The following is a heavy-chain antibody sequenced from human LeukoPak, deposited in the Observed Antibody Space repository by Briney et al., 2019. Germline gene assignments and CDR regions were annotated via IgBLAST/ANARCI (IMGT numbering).Heavy chain of an antibody. CDR3: AKGPDYGELYYFDY. CDR1: GFTFSSYA. D-gene: IGHD4-17*01. CDR2: ISGSGGST. J-gene: IGHJ4*02. V-gene: IGHV3-23*01. Sequence: PGGSLRLSCAASGFTFSSYAMSWVRQAPGKGLEWVSAISGSGGSTYYADSVKGRFTISRDNSKNTLYPQMNSLRAEDTAVYYCAKGPDYGELYYFDYWGQGTLVTVSS.